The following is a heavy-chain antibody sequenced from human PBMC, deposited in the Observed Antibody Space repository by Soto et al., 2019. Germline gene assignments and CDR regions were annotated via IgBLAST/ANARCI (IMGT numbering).Heavy chain of an antibody. CDR2: IIPILGIA. CDR3: ARFPREWLLPCGAFGV. J-gene: IGHJ3*01. V-gene: IGHV1-69*02. D-gene: IGHD6-19*01. Sequence: SVKVSCKASGGTFSSYTISWVRQAPGQGLEWMGRIIPILGIANYAQKFQGRVTITADKSTSTAYMELSSLRSEDTAVYYCARFPREWLLPCGAFGVYGDGPFFTVS. CDR1: GGTFSSYT.